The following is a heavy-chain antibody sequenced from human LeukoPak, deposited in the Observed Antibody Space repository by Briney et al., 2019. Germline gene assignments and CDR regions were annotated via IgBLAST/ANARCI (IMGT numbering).Heavy chain of an antibody. J-gene: IGHJ4*02. CDR2: ISYDGSNK. D-gene: IGHD3-3*01. V-gene: IGHV3-30-3*01. CDR3: AREYYDFWSGSNWFDY. CDR1: GFTFSSYA. Sequence: PGGSLRLSCAASGFTFSSYAMHWVRQAPGKGLEWVAVISYDGSNKYYADSVKGRFTISRDNSKNTLYLQMNSLRAEDTAVYYCAREYYDFWSGSNWFDYWGQGTLVTVSS.